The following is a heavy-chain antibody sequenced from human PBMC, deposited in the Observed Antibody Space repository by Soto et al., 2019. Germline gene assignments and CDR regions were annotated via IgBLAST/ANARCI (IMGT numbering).Heavy chain of an antibody. V-gene: IGHV5-51*01. Sequence: LGESLKISCKGSGYSFTSYWIGWVRQMPGKGLEWMGIIYPGDSDTRYSPSFQGQVTISADKSISTAYLQWSSLKASDTAMYYCARFFPDSSRCYNSSGLLRLCYYYCGMDVWGQGTTVTVSS. J-gene: IGHJ6*02. CDR2: IYPGDSDT. D-gene: IGHD6-19*01. CDR1: GYSFTSYW. CDR3: ARFFPDSSRCYNSSGLLRLCYYYCGMDV.